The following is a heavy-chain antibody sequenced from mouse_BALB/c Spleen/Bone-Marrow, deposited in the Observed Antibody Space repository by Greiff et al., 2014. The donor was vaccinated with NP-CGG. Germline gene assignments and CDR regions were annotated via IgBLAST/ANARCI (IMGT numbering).Heavy chain of an antibody. J-gene: IGHJ2*01. D-gene: IGHD2-4*01. Sequence: DVKLVESGGGLVKPGGSLKLSCAASGFTSSNFATSWVRQTPDKRLEWVASISSGGSAYYPDSVKGRLSISRDNARDILFLQMSSLRSEDTAMYYCARGYDYDFDYWGQGTTLTVSS. CDR3: ARGYDYDFDY. V-gene: IGHV5-6-5*01. CDR1: GFTSSNFA. CDR2: ISSGGSA.